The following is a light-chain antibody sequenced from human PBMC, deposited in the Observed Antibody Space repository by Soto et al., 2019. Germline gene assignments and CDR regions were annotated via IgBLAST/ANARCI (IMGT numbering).Light chain of an antibody. CDR3: QHSFSNPYT. CDR2: GAS. Sequence: AIRITQSPSSFSASTGDRVTITCRASQGISNNLAWYQQKPGKAPNLLIYGASSLQSGVPSRFSGIGSGTDFTLTINSLQPEDFATYYCQHSFSNPYTFGQGTKLEI. V-gene: IGKV1-8*01. CDR1: QGISNN. J-gene: IGKJ2*01.